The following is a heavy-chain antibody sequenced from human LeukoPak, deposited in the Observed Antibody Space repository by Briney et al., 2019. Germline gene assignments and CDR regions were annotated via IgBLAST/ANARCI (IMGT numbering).Heavy chain of an antibody. D-gene: IGHD3-22*01. CDR3: AREEYDSSGYGAFDI. V-gene: IGHV3-66*01. Sequence: GGSLRLSCAASGFTFSSYAMHWVRQAPGKGLEWVSVIYSGGSTYYADSVKGRFTISRDNSKNTLYLQMNSLRAEDTAVYYCAREEYDSSGYGAFDIWGQGTMVTVSS. CDR1: GFTFSSYA. J-gene: IGHJ3*02. CDR2: IYSGGST.